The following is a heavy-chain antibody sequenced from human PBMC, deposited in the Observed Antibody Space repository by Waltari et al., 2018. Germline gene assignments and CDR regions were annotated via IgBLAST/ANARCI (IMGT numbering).Heavy chain of an antibody. V-gene: IGHV4-31*03. CDR3: ARETGQTTVATFDY. D-gene: IGHD4-17*01. CDR2: IYHSGST. Sequence: QVQLQESGPGLVKPSQTLSLTCTVSGGSISSGGYYWSWIRQHPGKGLEGIGYIYHSGSTYYNPSLKSRVTISVDRSKNQFSLKLSSVTAADTAVYYCARETGQTTVATFDYWGQGTLVTVSS. CDR1: GGSISSGGYY. J-gene: IGHJ4*02.